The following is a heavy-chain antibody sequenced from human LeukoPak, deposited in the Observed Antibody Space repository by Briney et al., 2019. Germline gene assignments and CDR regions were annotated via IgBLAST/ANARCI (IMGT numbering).Heavy chain of an antibody. J-gene: IGHJ4*02. Sequence: ASVKVSCKASGYTFTSYDINWVRQATGQGLEWMGWMNPNSGNTGYAQKFQGRVTITRNTSISTAYMELSSLRSEDTAVYYCASSRSWYAQYYFDYWGQETLVTVSS. CDR2: MNPNSGNT. V-gene: IGHV1-8*03. D-gene: IGHD6-13*01. CDR1: GYTFTSYD. CDR3: ASSRSWYAQYYFDY.